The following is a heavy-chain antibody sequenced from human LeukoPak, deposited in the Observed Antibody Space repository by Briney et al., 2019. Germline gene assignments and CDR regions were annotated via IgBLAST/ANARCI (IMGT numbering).Heavy chain of an antibody. Sequence: PGGSLRLSCAASGFSFSDYAMSWVRQAPGKGLEWVSAISGSGGSTYYADSVKGRFTISRDNSKNTLYLQMNSLRAEDTAVYYCAKGEVGATILEMGYWGQGTLVTVSS. CDR1: GFSFSDYA. D-gene: IGHD1-26*01. V-gene: IGHV3-23*01. CDR3: AKGEVGATILEMGY. J-gene: IGHJ4*02. CDR2: ISGSGGST.